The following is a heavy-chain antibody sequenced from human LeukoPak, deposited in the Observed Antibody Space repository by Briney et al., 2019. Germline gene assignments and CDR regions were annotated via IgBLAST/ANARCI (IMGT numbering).Heavy chain of an antibody. CDR2: IYYSGST. D-gene: IGHD3-10*01. J-gene: IGHJ4*02. CDR1: GGSISSYY. CDR3: ARDDYYGSFDY. Sequence: SETLSLTCTVSGGSISSYYWSWIRQPPGKGLEWVGYIYYSGSTNYNPSLKSRVTISVDTSKNQFSLKLSSVTAADTAVYYCARDDYYGSFDYWGQGTLVTVCS. V-gene: IGHV4-59*01.